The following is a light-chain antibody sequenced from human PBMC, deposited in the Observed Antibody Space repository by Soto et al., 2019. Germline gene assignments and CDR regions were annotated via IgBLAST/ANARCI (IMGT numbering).Light chain of an antibody. V-gene: IGKV3-20*01. Sequence: IVFKQSPGTLSLSPGERATLSCRASQSVSSSYLAWYQQKRGQAPRLLIYGASSKETGIPDRFSGSGSGTECTLTISRLEPEDFEVYYCQQYGSSAGTFGQGTKVDIK. CDR3: QQYGSSAGT. CDR2: GAS. CDR1: QSVSSSY. J-gene: IGKJ1*01.